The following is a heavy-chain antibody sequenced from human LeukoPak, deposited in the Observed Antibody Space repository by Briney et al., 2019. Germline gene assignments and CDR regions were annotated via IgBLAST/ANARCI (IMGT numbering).Heavy chain of an antibody. CDR1: GGSISISTYY. CDR3: ARDRGIAAAADAFDI. J-gene: IGHJ3*02. D-gene: IGHD6-13*01. V-gene: IGHV4-39*07. Sequence: SETLSLTCTVSGGSISISTYYWGWIRQPPGKGLEWIGGFYYTGNTYYNPSLRSRVTISVDTSKNQFSLKLNSVTAADTAVYYCARDRGIAAAADAFDIWGQGTMVTVSS. CDR2: FYYTGNT.